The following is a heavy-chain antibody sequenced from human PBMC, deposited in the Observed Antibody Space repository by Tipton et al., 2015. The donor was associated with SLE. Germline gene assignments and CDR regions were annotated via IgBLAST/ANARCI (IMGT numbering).Heavy chain of an antibody. D-gene: IGHD3-3*01. J-gene: IGHJ3*01. CDR2: INHSVTT. Sequence: TLSLTCAVYGGSFSGYFLTWIRQLPDKGLEWIGEINHSVTTNCNPSLKSRVTISVDTSKNQFSLKLSSVTAADTAVYYCARGGSKHYDFSSRLVGRDRCENGGHAAQVPVSP. V-gene: IGHV4-34*01. CDR3: ARGGSKHYDFSSRLVGRDRCEN. CDR1: GGSFSGYF.